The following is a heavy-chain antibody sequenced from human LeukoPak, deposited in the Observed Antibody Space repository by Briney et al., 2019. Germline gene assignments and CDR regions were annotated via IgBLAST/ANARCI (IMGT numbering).Heavy chain of an antibody. CDR3: ARGGTYRSYWYFDL. Sequence: AGSLTLSCAASGFTFSSNWMHWGRQAPGNGLVLVSRINSDGSSTSYADSVKGRFTISRDNAKNTLYLQMNSLRAEDTAVYYCARGGTYRSYWYFDLWGRGTLVTVSS. J-gene: IGHJ2*01. V-gene: IGHV3-74*01. CDR1: GFTFSSNW. D-gene: IGHD3-16*02. CDR2: INSDGSST.